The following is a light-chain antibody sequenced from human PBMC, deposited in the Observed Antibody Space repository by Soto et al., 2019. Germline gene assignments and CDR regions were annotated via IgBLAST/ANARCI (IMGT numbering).Light chain of an antibody. J-gene: IGKJ3*01. V-gene: IGKV3-20*01. CDR1: QSVSDSY. CDR3: QHYGTSGL. CDR2: AS. Sequence: EIVLTQSPGTLSLSPGERATLSCRASQSVSDSYLAWYQQKPGQAPRLLIYASSRATGIPDRFSGSGSGTDCTPTTSRLAPEDFAVYYCQHYGTSGLFGPGTKVDIK.